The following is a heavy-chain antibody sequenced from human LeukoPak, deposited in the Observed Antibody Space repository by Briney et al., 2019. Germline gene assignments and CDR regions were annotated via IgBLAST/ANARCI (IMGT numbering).Heavy chain of an antibody. J-gene: IGHJ3*02. CDR1: GGSISSYY. V-gene: IGHV4-59*01. CDR3: ARDLLSDYGDYSDAFDI. CDR2: IYYSGST. Sequence: PSETLSLTCIVSGGSISSYYWSWIRQPPGKGLEWIGYIYYSGSTNYNPSLKSRVTTSVDTSKNQFSLKLSSVTAADTAVYYSARDLLSDYGDYSDAFDIWGQGTMVTVSS. D-gene: IGHD4-17*01.